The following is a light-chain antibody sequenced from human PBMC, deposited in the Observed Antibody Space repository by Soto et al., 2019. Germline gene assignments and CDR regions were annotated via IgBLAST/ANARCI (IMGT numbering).Light chain of an antibody. Sequence: EIVMTQSPVTLSMSPGERAALSCRASQNVNNNLAWYQQKPGQAPRLLIYGVSARGTGVPARFSGSGSGTEFPFTISSLQSEDFAVYYCQQYSKWPPTFGRGTRLEIK. CDR3: QQYSKWPPT. V-gene: IGKV3-15*01. CDR2: GVS. CDR1: QNVNNN. J-gene: IGKJ5*01.